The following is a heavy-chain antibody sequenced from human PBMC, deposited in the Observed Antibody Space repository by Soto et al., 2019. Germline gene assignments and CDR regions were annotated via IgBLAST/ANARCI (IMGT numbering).Heavy chain of an antibody. V-gene: IGHV3-73*01. J-gene: IGHJ4*02. CDR2: IRSKANNYAT. D-gene: IGHD3-22*01. CDR1: GFTFSVSD. Sequence: EVQLVESGGGLVQPGGSLKLSCAASGFTFSVSDMHWVRQASGKGLEWVARIRSKANNYATAYAASVKGRFTISRDDSEKTAYLQMNSLNTEDTAVYYCTALDTSGYYHQSDYWGQGTLVTVSS. CDR3: TALDTSGYYHQSDY.